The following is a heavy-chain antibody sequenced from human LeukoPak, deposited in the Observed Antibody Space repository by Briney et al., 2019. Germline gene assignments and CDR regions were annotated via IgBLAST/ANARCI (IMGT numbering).Heavy chain of an antibody. Sequence: GGSLRLPCAASGFTFSRYWMTWVRQTPGKGLEWVANIKEDGSETYYVDSVKGRFTIPRDNAENSLYLQMNSLRDDDTAVYYCAREGYYYGSGSYYPFDYWGQGTLVTVSS. V-gene: IGHV3-7*01. J-gene: IGHJ4*02. D-gene: IGHD3-10*01. CDR1: GFTFSRYW. CDR3: AREGYYYGSGSYYPFDY. CDR2: IKEDGSET.